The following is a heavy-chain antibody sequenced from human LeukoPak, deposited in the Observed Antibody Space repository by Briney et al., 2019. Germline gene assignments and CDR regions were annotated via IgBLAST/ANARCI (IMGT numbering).Heavy chain of an antibody. CDR2: IGNGESNT. CDR3: ARDTSMRSNDY. D-gene: IGHD2/OR15-2a*01. Sequence: GGSLRLSCAVSGLTFSNFAMSWVRQASGKGLEWVSSIGNGESNTYYADSVKGRFTISRDNSKNTLYLQMNSLGAEDTAKYYCARDTSMRSNDYWGQGILVTVSS. J-gene: IGHJ4*02. CDR1: GLTFSNFA. V-gene: IGHV3-23*01.